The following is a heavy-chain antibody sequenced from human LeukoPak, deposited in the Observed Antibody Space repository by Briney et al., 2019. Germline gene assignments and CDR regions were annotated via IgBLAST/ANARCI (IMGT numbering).Heavy chain of an antibody. Sequence: ASVKVSCMASGYTFTSCDINWVRQATGRGLEWMGWMNPNSGNTGYGQSFQGRITMTRDISIGTAYMELSNLTSEDTAIYYCTRGSIVRRADWGQGTLVTVSA. D-gene: IGHD2-15*01. CDR2: MNPNSGNT. V-gene: IGHV1-8*01. CDR1: GYTFTSCD. J-gene: IGHJ4*02. CDR3: TRGSIVRRAD.